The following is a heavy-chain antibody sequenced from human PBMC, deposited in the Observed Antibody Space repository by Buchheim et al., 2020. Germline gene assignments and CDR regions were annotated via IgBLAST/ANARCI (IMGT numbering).Heavy chain of an antibody. Sequence: EVQLLESGGGLVQPGGSLRLSCAASGFTFSSYAMSWVRKAPGKGLEWVSAISGSGGSKYYADSVKGRFTISRENSKNTRYRQMNSLRAEDTAVYYCAKLSLDDYGDLCWFDPWGQGTL. CDR2: ISGSGGSK. J-gene: IGHJ5*02. D-gene: IGHD4-17*01. CDR1: GFTFSSYA. CDR3: AKLSLDDYGDLCWFDP. V-gene: IGHV3-23*01.